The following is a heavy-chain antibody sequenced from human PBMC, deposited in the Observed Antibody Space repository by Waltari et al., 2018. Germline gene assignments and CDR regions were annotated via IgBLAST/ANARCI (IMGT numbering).Heavy chain of an antibody. CDR3: ARGRDSAFDV. CDR2: TYDRSKWSN. V-gene: IGHV6-1*01. Sequence: VQLQLSGPGLVGPSQTLSLTCAISVDNVSRYGAAWNWIRQSPSRGLEWLGRTYDRSKWSNDYATSVKSRMTINPDTSKNQFSLQLNSVTPEDTAVYFCARGRDSAFDVWGQGTTITVSS. J-gene: IGHJ3*01. CDR1: VDNVSRYGAA.